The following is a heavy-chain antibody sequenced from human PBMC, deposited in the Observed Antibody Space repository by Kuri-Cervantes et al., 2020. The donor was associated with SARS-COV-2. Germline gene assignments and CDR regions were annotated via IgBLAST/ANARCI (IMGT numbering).Heavy chain of an antibody. Sequence: ASVKVSCKASGYTFSEYYIHWVRQAPGQGLEWMGWINPKSGGAKYAQRLQGRATMTRDTSISTVYMDLSSLRSEDTAVYYCARGRGYWLPADPIDYWGQGTLVTDSS. CDR3: ARGRGYWLPADPIDY. CDR2: INPKSGGA. V-gene: IGHV1-2*02. J-gene: IGHJ4*02. CDR1: GYTFSEYY. D-gene: IGHD3-9*01.